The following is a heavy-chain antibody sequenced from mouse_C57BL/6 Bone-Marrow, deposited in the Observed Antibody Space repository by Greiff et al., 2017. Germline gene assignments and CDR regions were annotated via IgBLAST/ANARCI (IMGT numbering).Heavy chain of an antibody. V-gene: IGHV5-17*01. D-gene: IGHD1-1*01. CDR3: ARDYGSSYVGY. J-gene: IGHJ2*01. Sequence: EVKLVQSGAGLVKPGGSLQLSCAASGFTFSDYGMHWVRQAPEKGLEWVAYISSGSSTIYYADTVKGRSTISRDNDKNTLFLQMTSLRSEDTAMYYCARDYGSSYVGYWGQGTTLTVSS. CDR2: ISSGSSTI. CDR1: GFTFSDYG.